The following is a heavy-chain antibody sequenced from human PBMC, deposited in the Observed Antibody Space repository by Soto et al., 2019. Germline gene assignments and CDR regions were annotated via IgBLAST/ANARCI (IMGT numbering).Heavy chain of an antibody. V-gene: IGHV2-5*02. J-gene: IGHJ4*02. Sequence: QITLKESGPTLVKPTQTLTLTCTFSGFSLSTSGVGVGWIRQPPGKALEWLALIYWDDDKRYSPSLKSRPTITKDTSKNQEVLTMTNMDPVDTATYYCAHEKHSYGHASLVDYFDYWGQGTLVTVSS. CDR2: IYWDDDK. D-gene: IGHD5-18*01. CDR3: AHEKHSYGHASLVDYFDY. CDR1: GFSLSTSGVG.